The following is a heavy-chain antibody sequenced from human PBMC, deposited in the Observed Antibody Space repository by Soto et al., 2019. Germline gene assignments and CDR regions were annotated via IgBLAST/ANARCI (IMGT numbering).Heavy chain of an antibody. CDR1: GFSLSTSGVG. CDR2: IYWDDDK. V-gene: IGHV2-5*02. D-gene: IGHD3-10*01. J-gene: IGHJ5*02. Sequence: QITLKESGPPLVKPTQTLTLTCTFSGFSLSTSGVGVGWIRQPPGKALEWLALIYWDDDKRYSPSLKSRLTITKDTSKNQVVLTMTNMDPVDTATYYCAHRITMVGGNWFDPWGQGTLVTVSS. CDR3: AHRITMVGGNWFDP.